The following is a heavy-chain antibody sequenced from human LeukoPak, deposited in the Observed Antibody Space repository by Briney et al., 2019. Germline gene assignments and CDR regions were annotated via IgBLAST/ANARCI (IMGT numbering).Heavy chain of an antibody. J-gene: IGHJ4*02. CDR1: GFTFSNYA. Sequence: PGGSLRLSCAASGFTFSNYAMNWVREAPGKGLEWVSAISGSGGSTYYADSVKGRFTISRDNSKNTLYLQMNSLRAEDTAVYYCAKDATPEITMIVVVITGYNYWGQGTLFTVSS. V-gene: IGHV3-23*01. CDR3: AKDATPEITMIVVVITGYNY. CDR2: ISGSGGST. D-gene: IGHD3-22*01.